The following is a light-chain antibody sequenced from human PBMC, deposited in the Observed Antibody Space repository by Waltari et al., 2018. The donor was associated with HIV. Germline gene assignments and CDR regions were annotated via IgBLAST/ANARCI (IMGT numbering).Light chain of an antibody. CDR1: QYISNY. Sequence: IQMTQSPSSLSASVGDRVIITCRASQYISNYLSWYQQKPGKAPNLLIYGASSLQSGVPSRFIGSGFGTDFSLTISSLHPEDFALYFCQQTYSIYTFGQGTELEV. J-gene: IGKJ2*01. V-gene: IGKV1-39*01. CDR3: QQTYSIYT. CDR2: GAS.